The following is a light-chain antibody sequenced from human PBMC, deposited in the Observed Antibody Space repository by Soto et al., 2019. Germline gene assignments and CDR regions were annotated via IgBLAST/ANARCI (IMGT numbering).Light chain of an antibody. CDR2: KAS. J-gene: IGKJ1*01. CDR1: QSINNY. V-gene: IGKV1-5*03. Sequence: DIQLTQSPSTLSASVGDRVTISCRASQSINNYLAWYQQKPGKAPKLLIYKASTLESGVPSTFSGSGSGTEFSLTISSLQTDYFATYDCQQYGSLWTFGQGTKVEIK. CDR3: QQYGSLWT.